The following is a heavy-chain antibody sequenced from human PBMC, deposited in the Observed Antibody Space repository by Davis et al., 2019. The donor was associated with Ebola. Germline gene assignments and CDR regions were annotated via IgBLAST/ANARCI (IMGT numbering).Heavy chain of an antibody. D-gene: IGHD5-24*01. CDR3: ARGDGYNFLDY. J-gene: IGHJ4*02. CDR2: IYIAGTT. Sequence: GGSLRLSCAASGFTVSSHYMSWVRQAPGKGLEWVSVIYIAGTTYYADSVKGRLTISRDNSKNTLYLQMNSLRAEDTAVYYCARGDGYNFLDYWGQGTLVTVSS. V-gene: IGHV3-53*01. CDR1: GFTVSSHY.